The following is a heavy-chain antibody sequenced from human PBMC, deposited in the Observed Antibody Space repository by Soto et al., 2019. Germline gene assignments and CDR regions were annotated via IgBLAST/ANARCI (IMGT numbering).Heavy chain of an antibody. CDR3: ARDRTDAVLYYDYIWGSYRSRYYFDY. V-gene: IGHV1-18*01. J-gene: IGHJ4*02. Sequence: ASVKVSCKASGYTFTSYGISWVRQAPGQGLEWMGWISAYNGNTNYAQKLQGRVTMTTETSTSTAYMELRSLRSDDTAVYYCARDRTDAVLYYDYIWGSYRSRYYFDYWGQGTLVTVSS. CDR1: GYTFTSYG. D-gene: IGHD3-16*02. CDR2: ISAYNGNT.